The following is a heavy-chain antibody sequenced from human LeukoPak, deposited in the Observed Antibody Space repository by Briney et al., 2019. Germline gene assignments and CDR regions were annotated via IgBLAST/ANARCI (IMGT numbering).Heavy chain of an antibody. J-gene: IGHJ4*02. Sequence: SETLSLTCTVSGGSISSYYWSWIRQPPGKGLEWIGYIYYSGSTNYNPSLKSRVTMSVDTSKNQFSLKLSSVTAADTAVYYCARAYYDSSGYYDYFDYWGQGTLVTVSS. CDR3: ARAYYDSSGYYDYFDY. CDR2: IYYSGST. CDR1: GGSISSYY. D-gene: IGHD3-22*01. V-gene: IGHV4-59*01.